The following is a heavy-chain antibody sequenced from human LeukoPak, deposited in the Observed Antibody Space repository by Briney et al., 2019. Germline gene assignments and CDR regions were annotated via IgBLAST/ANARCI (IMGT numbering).Heavy chain of an antibody. CDR2: IYYSGST. CDR1: GGSISSSSCY. J-gene: IGHJ3*02. CDR3: ARHETVVVPAAKIRSDAFDI. Sequence: SETLSLTCTVSGGSISSSSCYWGWIRQPPGKGLEWIGSIYYSGSTYYNPSLKSRVTISVDTSKNQFSLKLSSVTAADTAVYYCARHETVVVPAAKIRSDAFDIWGQGTMVTVSS. D-gene: IGHD2-2*01. V-gene: IGHV4-39*01.